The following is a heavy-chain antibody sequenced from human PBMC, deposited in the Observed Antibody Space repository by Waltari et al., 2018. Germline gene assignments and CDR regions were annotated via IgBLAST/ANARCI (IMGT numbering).Heavy chain of an antibody. J-gene: IGHJ6*03. V-gene: IGHV4-38-2*01. CDR3: ARRAAITAAGPTYYMDV. Sequence: QVQLQESGPGLVKPSETLSLTCAVSGYSISSGYYWGWIRQTPGKGLEWIGNIYHSGSTHYNPSLKSRVTISVDTSKNQFSLKLSSVTAADTAVYYCARRAAITAAGPTYYMDVWGKGTTVTVSS. CDR1: GYSISSGYY. CDR2: IYHSGST. D-gene: IGHD6-13*01.